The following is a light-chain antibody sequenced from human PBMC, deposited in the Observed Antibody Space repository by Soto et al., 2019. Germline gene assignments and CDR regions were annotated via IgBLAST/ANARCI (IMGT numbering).Light chain of an antibody. CDR2: QVS. V-gene: IGKV2D-29*02. Sequence: DLVLTQSPLSLSVTPGQQGSISCKSSQRLLHGDGTTRLSWYLQRPGQSPQLLNSQVSKRFSGVPERFSGSGSGTDFILKISRVEAEDVGVYYCLQSIELPRTFGQGTKVEIK. CDR1: QRLLHGDGTTR. J-gene: IGKJ1*01. CDR3: LQSIELPRT.